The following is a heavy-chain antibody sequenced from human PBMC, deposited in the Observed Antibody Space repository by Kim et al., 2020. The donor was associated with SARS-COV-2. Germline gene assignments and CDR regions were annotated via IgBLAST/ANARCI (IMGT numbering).Heavy chain of an antibody. Sequence: SETLSLTCTVSGGSISSGDYYWSWIRQPPGKGLEWIGYIYYSGSTYYNPSLKSRVTISVDTSKNQFSLKLSSVTAADTAVYYCARVRAGRKRHYFDYWGQGTLVTVSS. V-gene: IGHV4-30-4*01. CDR1: GGSISSGDYY. D-gene: IGHD2-15*01. CDR3: ARVRAGRKRHYFDY. CDR2: IYYSGST. J-gene: IGHJ4*02.